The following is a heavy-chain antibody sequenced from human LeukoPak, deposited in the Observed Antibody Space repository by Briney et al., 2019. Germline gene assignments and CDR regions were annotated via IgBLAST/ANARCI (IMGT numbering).Heavy chain of an antibody. CDR2: IKQDGSEK. CDR1: GFTFSSSW. J-gene: IGHJ6*03. V-gene: IGHV3-7*01. Sequence: GSLRLSCAASGFTFSSSWMHWVRQAPGKGLEWVANIKQDGSEKYYVDSVKGRFTISRDNAKNSLYLQMNSLRAEDTAVYYCARVDYDKDYYYMDVWGKGTTVTVSS. D-gene: IGHD3-22*01. CDR3: ARVDYDKDYYYMDV.